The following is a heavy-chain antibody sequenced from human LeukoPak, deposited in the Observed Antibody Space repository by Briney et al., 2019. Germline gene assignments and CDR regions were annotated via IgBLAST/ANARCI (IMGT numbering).Heavy chain of an antibody. CDR1: GYSISSDYY. V-gene: IGHV4-38-2*02. CDR3: ASASHYYDSSGYYYGY. CDR2: IYHSGYT. D-gene: IGHD3-22*01. Sequence: SETLSLTCTVTGYSISSDYYWGWIRQPPGKGLEWIGSIYHSGYTYYNPSLKSRITMSVDTSKNQFSLKLSSVTAADTAVYYCASASHYYDSSGYYYGYWGQGTLVTVSS. J-gene: IGHJ4*02.